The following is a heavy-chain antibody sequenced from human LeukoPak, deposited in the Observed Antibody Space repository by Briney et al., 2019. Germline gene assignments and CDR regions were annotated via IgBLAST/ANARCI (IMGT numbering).Heavy chain of an antibody. J-gene: IGHJ3*02. D-gene: IGHD1-26*01. CDR2: IYYSGST. CDR1: GGSISSSSYY. V-gene: IGHV4-39*01. CDR3: ARVPAPWELYAFDI. Sequence: SETLSLTCTVSGGSISSSSYYWGWIRQPPGKGLEWIGSIYYSGSTYYNPSLKSRVTISVDTSKNQFSLKLSSVTAADTAVYYCARVPAPWELYAFDIWGQGTMVTVSS.